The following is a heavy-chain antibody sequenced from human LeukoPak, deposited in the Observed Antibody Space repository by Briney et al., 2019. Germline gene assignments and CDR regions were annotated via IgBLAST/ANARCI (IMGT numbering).Heavy chain of an antibody. J-gene: IGHJ2*01. CDR3: ARIYCSGGSCYYFGLADWYFDL. V-gene: IGHV4-30-4*01. Sequence: SETLSLTCTVSGGSISSGDYYWSWIRQPPGKGLEWIGFIYYSGSTYYNPSLKSRVTISVDTSKNQFSLKLSSVTAADTAVYYCARIYCSGGSCYYFGLADWYFDLWGRGTLVTVSS. CDR1: GGSISSGDYY. CDR2: IYYSGST. D-gene: IGHD2-15*01.